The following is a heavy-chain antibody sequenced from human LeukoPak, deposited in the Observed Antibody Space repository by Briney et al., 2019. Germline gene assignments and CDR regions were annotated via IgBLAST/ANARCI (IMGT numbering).Heavy chain of an antibody. CDR1: GFTFSNYW. J-gene: IGHJ2*01. D-gene: IGHD3-22*01. Sequence: GGSLRLSCEGSGFTFSNYWMGWVRQAPGKGLQWVANIKTDGSEKYYVDSVKGRFTISRDNSKNTLYLQMNSLRAEDTAVYYCAKANYYDSSGYGSWYFDLWGRGTLVTVSS. CDR3: AKANYYDSSGYGSWYFDL. V-gene: IGHV3-7*03. CDR2: IKTDGSEK.